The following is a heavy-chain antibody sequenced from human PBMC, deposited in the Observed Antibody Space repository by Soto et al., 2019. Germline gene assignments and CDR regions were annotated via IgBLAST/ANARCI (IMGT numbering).Heavy chain of an antibody. CDR1: GGSFSGYY. CDR3: ASQARRDYYYYMDV. J-gene: IGHJ6*03. Sequence: SETLSLTCAVYGGSFSGYYWSWIRQPPGKGLEWIGEINHSGSTNYNPSLKSRVTISVDTSKNQFSLKLSSVTAADTAVYYCASQARRDYYYYMDVWGKGTTVTVSS. CDR2: INHSGST. V-gene: IGHV4-34*01.